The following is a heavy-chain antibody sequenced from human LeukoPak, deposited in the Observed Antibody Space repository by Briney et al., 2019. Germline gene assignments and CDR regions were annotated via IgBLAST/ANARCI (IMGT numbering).Heavy chain of an antibody. V-gene: IGHV1-8*01. CDR2: MNPNSGNT. CDR1: GYTFTSYD. D-gene: IGHD3-22*01. J-gene: IGHJ4*02. CDR3: ATVRRNYYDSSGYYPFDY. Sequence: ASVKVSCKASGYTFTSYDINWVRQATGQGLEWMGWMNPNSGNTGYAQKFQGRVTMTRNTSISTAYMELSSLRSEDTAVYYCATVRRNYYDSSGYYPFDYWGQGTLVTVSS.